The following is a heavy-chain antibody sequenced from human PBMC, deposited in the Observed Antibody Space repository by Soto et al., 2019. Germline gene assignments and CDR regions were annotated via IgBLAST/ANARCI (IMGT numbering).Heavy chain of an antibody. CDR1: GGTFSSYT. D-gene: IGHD3-10*01. V-gene: IGHV1-69*02. J-gene: IGHJ6*03. CDR2: IIPILGIA. CDR3: ARPRDGSGSYYDYMDV. Sequence: ASVKVSCKASGGTFSSYTISWVRQAPGQGLEWMGRIIPILGIANYAQKFQGRVTITADKSTSTAYMELSSLRSEDTAVYYCARPRDGSGSYYDYMDVWGKGTEVTVSS.